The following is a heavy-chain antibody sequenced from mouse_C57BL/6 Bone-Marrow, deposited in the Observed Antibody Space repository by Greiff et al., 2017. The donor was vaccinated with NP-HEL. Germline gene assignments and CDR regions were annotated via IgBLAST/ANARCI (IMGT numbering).Heavy chain of an antibody. CDR2: INPSTGGT. Sequence: EVQLQQSGPELVKPGASVKISCKASGYSFTGYYMNWVKQSPEKSLEWIGEINPSTGGTTYNQKFKAKATLTVDKSSSTAYMQLKSLTSEDSAVYYCARMEFAYWGQGTLVTVSA. CDR1: GYSFTGYY. J-gene: IGHJ3*01. CDR3: ARMEFAY. V-gene: IGHV1-42*01.